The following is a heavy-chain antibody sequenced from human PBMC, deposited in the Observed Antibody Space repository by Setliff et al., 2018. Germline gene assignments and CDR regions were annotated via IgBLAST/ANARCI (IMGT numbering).Heavy chain of an antibody. Sequence: GASVKVSCKASGGTFSIYDITWVRQAPGQGLEWMGGINPISGSPNYAQKFQGRVTITTDESTSTAYMELSSLRSEDTAVYYCATIYDSSGHFYPDYWGQGTLVTVSS. D-gene: IGHD3-22*01. J-gene: IGHJ4*02. CDR2: INPISGSP. V-gene: IGHV1-69*05. CDR1: GGTFSIYD. CDR3: ATIYDSSGHFYPDY.